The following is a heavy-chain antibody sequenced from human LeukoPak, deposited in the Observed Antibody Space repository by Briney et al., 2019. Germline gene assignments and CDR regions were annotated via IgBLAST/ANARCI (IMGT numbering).Heavy chain of an antibody. CDR1: GYTFTSFG. CDR3: TRDHCSGDNCPSFDY. CDR2: IGAYNGDT. J-gene: IGHJ4*02. V-gene: IGHV1-18*04. D-gene: IGHD2-15*01. Sequence: ASVKVSCKPSGYTFTSFGISWVRQAPGQRVEWMGWIGAYNGDTNYAQKFQGRVTMTTDTSTSKAHLDLRGIRSYNTAEYYCTRDHCSGDNCPSFDYWGQGTLVTVSS.